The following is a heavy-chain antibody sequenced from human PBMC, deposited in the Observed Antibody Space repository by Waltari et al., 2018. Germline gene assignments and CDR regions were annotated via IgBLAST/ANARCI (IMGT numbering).Heavy chain of an antibody. D-gene: IGHD6-19*01. Sequence: QVQLQQWGATLLKPSETLSLTCAVYGASLSDYFWTWIRQSPGKGLEWIGENSLKDVTYYNPSLESRVSVHLDTSKNQFDLRWESVTAADTAIYYCARGPRDKWLGRYSGEYFHHWGPGTLVSVSA. CDR3: ARGPRDKWLGRYSGEYFHH. J-gene: IGHJ1*01. CDR2: NSLKDVT. V-gene: IGHV4-34*02. CDR1: GASLSDYF.